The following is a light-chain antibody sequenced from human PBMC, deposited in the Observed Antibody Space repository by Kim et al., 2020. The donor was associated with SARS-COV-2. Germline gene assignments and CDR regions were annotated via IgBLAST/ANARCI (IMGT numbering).Light chain of an antibody. V-gene: IGLV3-1*01. CDR2: QDS. Sequence: SVSPGQTASITCSGDKLGDKYACWYQQKPGRSPVLVIYQDSKRPSGIPERFSGSNSGNTATLTISGTQAMDEADYYCQAWDSSTHVFGGGTQLTVL. CDR3: QAWDSSTHV. CDR1: KLGDKY. J-gene: IGLJ3*02.